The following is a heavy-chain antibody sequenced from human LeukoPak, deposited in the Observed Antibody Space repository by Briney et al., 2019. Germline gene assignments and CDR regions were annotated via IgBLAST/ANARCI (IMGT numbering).Heavy chain of an antibody. J-gene: IGHJ5*02. V-gene: IGHV3-21*01. CDR2: ISSSSSYI. Sequence: PGGSLRLSCAASGFTFSSYSMNWVRQAPGKGLEWVSSISSSSSYIYYADSVKGRFTISRDNAKNSLYLQMNSLRAEDTAVYYCARARNYYGSGSYDYDWFDPWGQGALVTVSS. CDR1: GFTFSSYS. D-gene: IGHD3-10*01. CDR3: ARARNYYGSGSYDYDWFDP.